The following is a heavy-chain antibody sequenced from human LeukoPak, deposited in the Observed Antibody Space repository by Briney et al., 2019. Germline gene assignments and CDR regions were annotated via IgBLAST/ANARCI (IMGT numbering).Heavy chain of an antibody. V-gene: IGHV4-30-4*01. J-gene: IGHJ6*02. CDR1: GDSISSGDYY. CDR3: ARVLRPLDYGMDV. D-gene: IGHD4-17*01. Sequence: PSETLSLTCTVSGDSISSGDYYWSWIRQPPGKGLEWIGYIYYSGSTYYNPSLKSRVTISVDTSKNQFSLKLSSVTAADTAVYYCARVLRPLDYGMDVWGQGTTVTVSS. CDR2: IYYSGST.